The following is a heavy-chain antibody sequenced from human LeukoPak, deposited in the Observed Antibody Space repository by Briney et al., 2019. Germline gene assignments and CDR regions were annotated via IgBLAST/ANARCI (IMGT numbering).Heavy chain of an antibody. D-gene: IGHD1-14*01. Sequence: SETLSLTCIVSGGTITDGTFYWGWTRQSPGKGLEWIGTIHHSGSTFYNPSLQSRVTISVNTSKNQFSLKLPSVSAADTAVYYCARAGILSTGDYFDPWGQGTLVTVSS. J-gene: IGHJ5*02. V-gene: IGHV4-39*07. CDR3: ARAGILSTGDYFDP. CDR1: GGTITDGTFY. CDR2: IHHSGST.